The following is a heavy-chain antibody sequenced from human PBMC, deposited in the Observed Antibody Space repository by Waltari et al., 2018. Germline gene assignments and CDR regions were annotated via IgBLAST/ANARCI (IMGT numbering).Heavy chain of an antibody. Sequence: QLQLQESGPGLVKPSETLSLTCTVSGGSISSSSYYWGWIRQPPGKGLEWIGSIYYSVSTSYNPSLKSRVTISVETSKNQFSLKLSSVTAADTAVYYCARDAVPRIAAHRRVWFDPWGQGTLVTVSS. V-gene: IGHV4-39*07. CDR2: IYYSVST. J-gene: IGHJ5*02. CDR3: ARDAVPRIAAHRRVWFDP. D-gene: IGHD6-13*01. CDR1: GGSISSSSYY.